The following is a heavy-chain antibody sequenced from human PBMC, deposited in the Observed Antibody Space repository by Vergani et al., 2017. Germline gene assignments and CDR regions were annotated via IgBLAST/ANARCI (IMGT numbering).Heavy chain of an antibody. V-gene: IGHV3-33*01. D-gene: IGHD6-19*01. Sequence: QVQLVESGGGVVQPGRSLRLSCAASGFTFSSYGMNWVRQAPGKGLEWVAVIWYDGSNKYYADSVKGRFTISRDNSKNTLYLQMNSLRAEDTAVYYCAREEYSSGWSGGFDYWGQGTLVTVSS. CDR1: GFTFSSYG. J-gene: IGHJ4*02. CDR2: IWYDGSNK. CDR3: AREEYSSGWSGGFDY.